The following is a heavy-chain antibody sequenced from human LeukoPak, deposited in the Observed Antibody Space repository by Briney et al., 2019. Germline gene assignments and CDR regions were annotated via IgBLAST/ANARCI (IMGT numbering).Heavy chain of an antibody. Sequence: PSQTLSLTCTVSGGSISSGGYYWSWIRQHPGKGLEWIGYIYYSGSTYYNPSLKSRVTISVDTSKNQFSLKLSSVTAADTAVYYCARDPGVTYDSSGPSPDWYFDLWGRGTLVTVSS. CDR3: ARDPGVTYDSSGPSPDWYFDL. V-gene: IGHV4-31*03. CDR2: IYYSGST. J-gene: IGHJ2*01. CDR1: GGSISSGGYY. D-gene: IGHD3-22*01.